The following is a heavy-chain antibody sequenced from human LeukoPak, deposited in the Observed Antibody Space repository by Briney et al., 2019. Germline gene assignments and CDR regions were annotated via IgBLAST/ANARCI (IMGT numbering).Heavy chain of an antibody. CDR1: GFTFSSYA. Sequence: GGSLRLSCAASGFTFSSYAMSWVRQAPGKGLEWVSAISGGGGSTYYADSVKGRFTISSDNSKNTLYLQMNSLRAEDTAVYYCAKGRRFAAIVVVAAAIQAFDYWGQGTLVTVSS. V-gene: IGHV3-23*01. CDR2: ISGGGGST. D-gene: IGHD2-2*01. J-gene: IGHJ4*02. CDR3: AKGRRFAAIVVVAAAIQAFDY.